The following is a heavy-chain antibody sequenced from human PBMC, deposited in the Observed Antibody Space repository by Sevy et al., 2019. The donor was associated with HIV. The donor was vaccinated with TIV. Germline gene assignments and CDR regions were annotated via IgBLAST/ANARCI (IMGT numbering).Heavy chain of an antibody. CDR3: ARVPPYSYGFGVDY. J-gene: IGHJ4*02. CDR2: IYSDGST. D-gene: IGHD5-18*01. Sequence: GGSLRLSCAASGFSLTTSDMHWVRQAPGKGLEWVSVIYSDGSTYYVDSVKGRFTISRDNSKNTLFLQMNSLRADDTAVYYCARVPPYSYGFGVDYWGQGTLVTVSS. V-gene: IGHV3-53*01. CDR1: GFSLTTSD.